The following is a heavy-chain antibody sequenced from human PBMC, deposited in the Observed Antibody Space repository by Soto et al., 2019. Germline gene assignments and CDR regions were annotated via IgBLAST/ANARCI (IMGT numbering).Heavy chain of an antibody. CDR2: INPNSGGT. J-gene: IGHJ6*02. D-gene: IGHD2-2*01. Sequence: ASVKVSCKASGYTFTGYYMHWVRQAPGQGLEWMGWINPNSGGTNYAQKFQGRVTMTRDTSISTAYMELSRLRSDDTAVYYCARLCVSGSTSCYYYFYGLDVWRQLTTFTAPS. CDR1: GYTFTGYY. V-gene: IGHV1-2*02. CDR3: ARLCVSGSTSCYYYFYGLDV.